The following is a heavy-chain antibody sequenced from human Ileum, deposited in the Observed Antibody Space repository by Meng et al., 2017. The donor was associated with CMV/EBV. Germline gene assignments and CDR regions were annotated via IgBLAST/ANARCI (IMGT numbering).Heavy chain of an antibody. J-gene: IGHJ4*02. V-gene: IGHV1-46*01. D-gene: IGHD3-22*01. CDR1: FTPHN. CDR2: VKPSGGST. CDR3: ARDGRYFYETGDYYYGPFDY. Sequence: FTPHNIHWVLPVPGQGLEWMGIVKPSGGSTANAQKFRGRVTMTSDTSTSTAYLELSSLRSEDTAVYFCARDGRYFYETGDYYYGPFDYWGQGTLVTVSS.